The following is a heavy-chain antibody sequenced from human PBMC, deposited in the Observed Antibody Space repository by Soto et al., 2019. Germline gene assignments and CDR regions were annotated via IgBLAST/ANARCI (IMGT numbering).Heavy chain of an antibody. CDR1: GFTFRDYY. CDR2: IDSSTKYT. CDR3: AREYYYTMDV. J-gene: IGHJ6*02. Sequence: GGSLRLSCEASGFTFRDYYMTWFRHAPGKGLEWLSYIDSSTKYTNYADSVKGRFTISRDNAKNSLYLQMNSLRADDTAVYYCAREYYYTMDVWGQGTMVTVSS. V-gene: IGHV3-11*05.